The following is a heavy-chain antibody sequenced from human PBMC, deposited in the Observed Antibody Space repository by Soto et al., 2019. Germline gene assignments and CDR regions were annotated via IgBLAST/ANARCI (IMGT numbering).Heavy chain of an antibody. Sequence: PGGSLRLSCAASEFSLTSFTMLWVRQTPDKGLEWVAFISSDGGKKYYADFVEGRFTISRDNSRDTVFLQMSSLRTADTGIYYCARELYSYGRYFDFWGHGTPVTVSS. J-gene: IGHJ4*01. CDR3: ARELYSYGRYFDF. V-gene: IGHV3-30*04. CDR2: ISSDGGKK. CDR1: EFSLTSFT. D-gene: IGHD5-18*01.